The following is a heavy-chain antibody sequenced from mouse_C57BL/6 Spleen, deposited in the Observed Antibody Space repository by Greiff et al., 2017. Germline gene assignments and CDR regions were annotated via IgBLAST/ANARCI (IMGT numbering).Heavy chain of an antibody. CDR3: ARPGAGTRAMDY. V-gene: IGHV1-64*01. J-gene: IGHJ4*01. CDR2: IHPNSGST. CDR1: GYTFTSYW. Sequence: QVQLQQPGAELVKPGASVKLSCKASGYTFTSYWMHWVKQRPGQGLEWIGMIHPNSGSTNYNEKFKSKATLTVDKSSSTAYMQLSSLTSEDSAVYSCARPGAGTRAMDYWGQGTSVTVSS. D-gene: IGHD4-1*01.